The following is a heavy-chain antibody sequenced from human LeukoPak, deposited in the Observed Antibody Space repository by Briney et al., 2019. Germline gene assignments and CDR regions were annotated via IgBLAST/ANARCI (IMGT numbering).Heavy chain of an antibody. D-gene: IGHD5-18*01. CDR3: ARDGGWVMVTEIDY. CDR2: IHHSGNT. J-gene: IGHJ4*02. Sequence: SETLSLTCTVSGSSISSRYYWGWIRQPPGKEPEWIGTIHHSGNTYYNPSLKSRVTMSIDTSKNHFSLKLSAVTAADTAVYYCARDGGWVMVTEIDYWGRGILVTVSS. CDR1: GSSISSRYY. V-gene: IGHV4-38-2*02.